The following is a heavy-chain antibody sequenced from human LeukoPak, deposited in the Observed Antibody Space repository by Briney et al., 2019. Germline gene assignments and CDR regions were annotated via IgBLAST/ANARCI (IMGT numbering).Heavy chain of an antibody. D-gene: IGHD3-22*01. Sequence: ASVKVSCKASGYTFTGYYMHWVRQAPGQGLEWMGRINPNSGGTNYAQKFQGRVTMTRDTSISTAYMELSRLRSDDTAVYYCARGRGYTLGWFDPWGQGTLVTVSS. CDR2: INPNSGGT. V-gene: IGHV1-2*06. CDR3: ARGRGYTLGWFDP. CDR1: GYTFTGYY. J-gene: IGHJ5*02.